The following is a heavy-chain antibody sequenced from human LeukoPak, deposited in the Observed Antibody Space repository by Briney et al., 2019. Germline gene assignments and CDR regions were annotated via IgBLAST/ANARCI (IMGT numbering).Heavy chain of an antibody. CDR2: IGISSSTI. Sequence: GGSLRLSCAASGFTFSSYSMNWVRQAPGKGLEWVSYIGISSSTIDYADSVKGRFTISRDNAKNSLYLQMNSLRAEDTAVYYCARDSGYAFDIWGQGTMVTVSS. J-gene: IGHJ3*02. CDR3: ARDSGYAFDI. D-gene: IGHD1-26*01. CDR1: GFTFSSYS. V-gene: IGHV3-48*01.